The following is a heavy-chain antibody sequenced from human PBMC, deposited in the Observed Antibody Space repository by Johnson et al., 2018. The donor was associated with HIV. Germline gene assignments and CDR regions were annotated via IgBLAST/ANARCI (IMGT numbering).Heavy chain of an antibody. CDR3: AKGNSGIYGLTHAFDI. CDR1: GFTFDDYA. Sequence: EKLVESGGGLVKPGGSLRLSCAASGFTFDDYAMHWVRQAPGKGLEWVSVIYSGGSTYYADSVKGRFTISRDNSKNTLYLQMKSLRAEDTAVYNCAKGNSGIYGLTHAFDIWGQGTMVTVSS. V-gene: IGHV3-66*01. CDR2: IYSGGST. D-gene: IGHD1-26*01. J-gene: IGHJ3*02.